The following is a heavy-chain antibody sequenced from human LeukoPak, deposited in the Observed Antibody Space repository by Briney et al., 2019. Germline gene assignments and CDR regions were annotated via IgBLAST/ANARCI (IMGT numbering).Heavy chain of an antibody. CDR3: AREISSGSLEY. V-gene: IGHV4-38-2*02. D-gene: IGHD6-19*01. J-gene: IGHJ4*02. CDR2: IYHSGST. Sequence: EWIGSIYHSGSTYYNPSLKSRVTISVDTSKNQFSLKLSSVTAADTAVYYCAREISSGSLEYWGQGTLVTVSS.